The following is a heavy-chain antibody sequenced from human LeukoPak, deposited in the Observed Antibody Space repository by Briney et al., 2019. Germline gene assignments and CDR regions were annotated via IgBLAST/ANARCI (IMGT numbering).Heavy chain of an antibody. J-gene: IGHJ3*02. Sequence: GGSLRLSCAASGFTFRNYAMHWVRQPPGKGLEYVSAISGSGSSIYYSNAVKDRFTISRDNSKSTLYLQMGSLRAEDMAVYYCASRGGYNWNDRDAFDIWGQGTMVSISS. V-gene: IGHV3-64*01. CDR3: ASRGGYNWNDRDAFDI. CDR2: ISGSGSSI. CDR1: GFTFRNYA. D-gene: IGHD1-20*01.